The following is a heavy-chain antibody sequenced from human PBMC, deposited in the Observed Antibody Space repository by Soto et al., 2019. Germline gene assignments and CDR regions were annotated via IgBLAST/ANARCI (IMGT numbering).Heavy chain of an antibody. J-gene: IGHJ6*02. D-gene: IGHD1-26*01. CDR2: INHSGST. CDR3: ARSGGDYYYGMDV. CDR1: GGSFSGYY. V-gene: IGHV4-34*01. Sequence: SETLSLTXAVYGGSFSGYYWSWIRQPPGKGLEWIGDINHSGSTNYNPSLKSRVSISVDTSKKKFSLKVKSVTAADTAVYYCARSGGDYYYGMDVWGQGTTVTVSS.